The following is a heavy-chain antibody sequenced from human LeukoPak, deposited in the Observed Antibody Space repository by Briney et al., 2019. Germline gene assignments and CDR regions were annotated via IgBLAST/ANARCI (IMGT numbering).Heavy chain of an antibody. Sequence: SVKVSCKASGGTFSSYAISWVRQAPGQGLEWMGGIIPIFGTANYAQKFQGRVTITADESTSTAYMELSSLRSEDTAVYYCARRSGKGDGYNPNYYYYGMDVWGQGTTATVSS. V-gene: IGHV1-69*13. CDR3: ARRSGKGDGYNPNYYYYGMDV. CDR1: GGTFSSYA. CDR2: IIPIFGTA. J-gene: IGHJ6*02. D-gene: IGHD5-24*01.